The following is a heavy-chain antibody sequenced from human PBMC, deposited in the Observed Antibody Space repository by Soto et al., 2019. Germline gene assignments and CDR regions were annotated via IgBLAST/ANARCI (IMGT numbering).Heavy chain of an antibody. CDR3: ARLGCNPAMYSGSFFDY. V-gene: IGHV4-39*01. CDR2: IYYSGST. CDR1: GGSISSSSYY. J-gene: IGHJ4*02. D-gene: IGHD1-26*01. Sequence: QLQLQESGPGLVKPSETLSLTCTVSGGSISSSSYYWGWIRQPPGKGLEWIGSIYYSGSTYYNPSLKSRVTISVDTSKNQFSLKLSSVTAADTAVYYCARLGCNPAMYSGSFFDYWGQGTLVTVSS.